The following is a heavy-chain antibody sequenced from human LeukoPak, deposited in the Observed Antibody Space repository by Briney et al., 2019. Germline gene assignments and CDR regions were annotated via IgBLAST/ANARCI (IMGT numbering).Heavy chain of an antibody. CDR2: ISSSSSYI. D-gene: IGHD6-13*01. V-gene: IGHV3-21*01. CDR1: GFTYSSYS. J-gene: IGHJ3*02. Sequence: GGSLRLSCAASGFTYSSYSMNWVRQAPGKGLEWVSSISSSSSYIYYADSVKGRFTISRDNAKNSLYLQMNSLRAEDTAVYYCAREEYSSSTDAFDIWGQGTMVTVSS. CDR3: AREEYSSSTDAFDI.